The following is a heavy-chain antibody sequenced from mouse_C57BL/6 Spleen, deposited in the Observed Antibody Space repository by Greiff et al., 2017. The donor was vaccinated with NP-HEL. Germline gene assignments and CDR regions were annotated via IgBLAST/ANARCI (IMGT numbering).Heavy chain of an antibody. CDR3: TRDDYSNYYFDY. J-gene: IGHJ2*01. Sequence: EVKVEESGTVLARPGASVKMSCKTSGYTFTSYWMHWVKQRPGQGLEWIGAIYPGNSDTSYNQKFKGKAKLTAVTSASTAYMELSSLTNEDSAVYYCTRDDYSNYYFDYWGQGTTLTVSS. D-gene: IGHD2-5*01. CDR2: IYPGNSDT. CDR1: GYTFTSYW. V-gene: IGHV1-5*01.